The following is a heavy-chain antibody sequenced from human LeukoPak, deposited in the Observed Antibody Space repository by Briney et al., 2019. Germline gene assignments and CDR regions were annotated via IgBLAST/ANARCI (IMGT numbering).Heavy chain of an antibody. J-gene: IGHJ6*03. D-gene: IGHD6-13*01. CDR2: IYTTGST. CDR1: GGSISSSSYY. CDR3: ARGAPGTYYYYMDV. Sequence: SETLSLTCTVSGGSISSSSYYWGWIRQPPGKGLEWIGRIYTTGSTNYNPSLRSRVTMSVDTSKNQFSLKLSSVTAADTAVYYCARGAPGTYYYYMDVWGKGTTVTVSS. V-gene: IGHV4-39*01.